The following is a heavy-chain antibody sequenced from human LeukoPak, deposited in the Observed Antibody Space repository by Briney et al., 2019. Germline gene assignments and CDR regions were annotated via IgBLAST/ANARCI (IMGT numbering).Heavy chain of an antibody. D-gene: IGHD2-15*01. CDR2: IWYDGSNK. J-gene: IGHJ6*02. V-gene: IGHV3-33*06. CDR1: GFTFSSYG. CDR3: AKGVGCSGGTCYSGHGMDV. Sequence: GGSLRLSCAASGFTFSSYGMHWVRQAPGKGLEWVAVIWYDGSNKYYADSVKGRCTISRDNSKNTLYLQVNSLRAEDTAVYYCAKGVGCSGGTCYSGHGMDVWGQGTTVTVSS.